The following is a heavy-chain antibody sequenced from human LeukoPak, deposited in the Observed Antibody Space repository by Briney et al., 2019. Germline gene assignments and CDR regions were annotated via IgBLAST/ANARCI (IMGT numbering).Heavy chain of an antibody. CDR2: IIPIFGTA. CDR3: ARVDLLTGYYFFDY. CDR1: GGTFSSYA. Sequence: SVKVSCKASGGTFSSYAISWVRQAPGQGLEWMGGIIPIFGTANYAQKFQGRVTITADESTSTAYMELRSLGSDETAVFYCARVDLLTGYYFFDYWGQGTLVTVSS. V-gene: IGHV1-69*13. J-gene: IGHJ4*02. D-gene: IGHD3-9*01.